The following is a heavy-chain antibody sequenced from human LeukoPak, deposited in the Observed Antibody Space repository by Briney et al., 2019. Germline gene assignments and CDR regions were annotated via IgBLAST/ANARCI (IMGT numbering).Heavy chain of an antibody. J-gene: IGHJ5*02. CDR1: GGSISSSSYY. CDR3: ARDIKYLRWFDP. CDR2: IYYSGST. V-gene: IGHV4-39*07. D-gene: IGHD2-2*02. Sequence: SETLSLTYTVSGGSISSSSYYWGWIRQPPGKGLEWIGSIYYSGSTYYNPSLKSRVTISVDTSKNQFSLKLSSVTAADTAVYYCARDIKYLRWFDPWGQGTLVTVSS.